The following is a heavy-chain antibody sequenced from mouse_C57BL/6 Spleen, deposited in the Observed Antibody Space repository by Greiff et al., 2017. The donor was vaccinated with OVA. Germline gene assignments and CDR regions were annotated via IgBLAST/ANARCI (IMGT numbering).Heavy chain of an antibody. V-gene: IGHV2-2*01. CDR1: GFSLTSYG. J-gene: IGHJ3*01. CDR2: IWSGGST. Sequence: VKLEESGPGLVQPSQSLSITCTVSGFSLTSYGVHWVRQSPGKGLEWLGVIWSGGSTDYNAAFISRLSISKDNSKSQVFFKMNSLQADDTAIYYCARGYDAWFAYWGQGTLVTVSA. CDR3: ARGYDAWFAY. D-gene: IGHD2-2*01.